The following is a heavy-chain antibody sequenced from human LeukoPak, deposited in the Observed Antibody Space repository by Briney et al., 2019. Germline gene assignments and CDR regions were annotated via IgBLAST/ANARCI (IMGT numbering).Heavy chain of an antibody. J-gene: IGHJ4*02. D-gene: IGHD1-26*01. Sequence: TGGSLRLSCAASGFTFSGYTMNSVRQAPGKGLEWGSSITSSGNYIYYADSVKGRFTAPRDNAKNSLYLQMNSLRAEDTAVYYCARGRGSYCFDYWGQGTLVTVSS. CDR3: ARGRGSYCFDY. CDR1: GFTFSGYT. V-gene: IGHV3-21*06. CDR2: ITSSGNYI.